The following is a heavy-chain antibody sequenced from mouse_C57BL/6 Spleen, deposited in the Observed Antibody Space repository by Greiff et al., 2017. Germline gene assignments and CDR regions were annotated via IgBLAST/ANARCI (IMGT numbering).Heavy chain of an antibody. CDR3: ATFTTVVGGGYFDV. CDR1: GYAFSSSW. CDR2: IYPGDGDT. J-gene: IGHJ1*03. D-gene: IGHD1-1*01. Sequence: QVQLKESGPELVKPGASVKISCKASGYAFSSSWMNWVKQRPGKGLEWIGRIYPGDGDTNYNGKFKGKATLTADKSSSTAYMQLSSLTSEDSAVYFCATFTTVVGGGYFDVWGTGTTVTVSS. V-gene: IGHV1-82*01.